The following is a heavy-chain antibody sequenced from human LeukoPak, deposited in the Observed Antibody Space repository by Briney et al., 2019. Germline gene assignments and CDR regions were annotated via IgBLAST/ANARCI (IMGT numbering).Heavy chain of an antibody. J-gene: IGHJ4*02. V-gene: IGHV3-7*01. CDR1: GLPLRSQW. CDR3: MCWGTNNH. Sequence: GESLRLSCSFYGLPLRSQWVNRVRQASGKGLERQENINRGGNEIRSVDSVKGRSIISRDNAKNSLDQQMSSLRVAETAVYYCMCWGTNNHWGQGILVTVSS. CDR2: INRGGNEI. D-gene: IGHD1-1*01.